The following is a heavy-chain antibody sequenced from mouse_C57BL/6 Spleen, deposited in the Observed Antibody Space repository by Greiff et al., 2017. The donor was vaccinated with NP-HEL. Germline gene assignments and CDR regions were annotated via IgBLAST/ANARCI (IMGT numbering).Heavy chain of an antibody. CDR2: IDPETGGT. J-gene: IGHJ2*01. CDR3: TRDPTMVTTPY. CDR1: GYTFTDYE. Sequence: VQLQQSGAELVRPGASVTLSCKASGYTFTDYEMHWVKQTPVHGLEWIGAIDPETGGTAYNQKFKGKAILTADKSSSTAYMELRSLTSEDSAVYYCTRDPTMVTTPYGGQGTTLTVSS. V-gene: IGHV1-15*01. D-gene: IGHD2-9*01.